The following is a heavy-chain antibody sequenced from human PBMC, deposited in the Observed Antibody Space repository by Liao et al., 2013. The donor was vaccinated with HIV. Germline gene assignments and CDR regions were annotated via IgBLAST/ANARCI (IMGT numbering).Heavy chain of an antibody. Sequence: QVQLQQWGAGLLKPSETLSLTCTVSGGSISSSSYYWGWIRQPPGKGLEWIGSIYYSGSTYYNPSLKSRVTMSVDTSKNQFSLKLSSVTAADTAVYYCARGTIFGPDYWGQGTLVTVSS. V-gene: IGHV4-39*07. CDR1: GGSISSSSYY. CDR2: IYYSGST. CDR3: ARGTIFGPDY. J-gene: IGHJ4*02. D-gene: IGHD3-3*01.